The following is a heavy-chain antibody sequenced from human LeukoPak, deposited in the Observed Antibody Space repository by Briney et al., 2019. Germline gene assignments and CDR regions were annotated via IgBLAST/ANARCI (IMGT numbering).Heavy chain of an antibody. J-gene: IGHJ4*02. D-gene: IGHD3-10*01. CDR2: VTGSGGST. CDR1: GFTFSSYA. V-gene: IGHV3-23*01. Sequence: QPGRSLKLSCAASGFTFSSYAMHWVRQAPGKGLEWVSAVTGSGGSTYYADSVKGRFTISRDNSKNTVYVQMNSLRAEDTAVYYCAKVQGYYGSGTILGGIDYWGQGTLVTVSS. CDR3: AKVQGYYGSGTILGGIDY.